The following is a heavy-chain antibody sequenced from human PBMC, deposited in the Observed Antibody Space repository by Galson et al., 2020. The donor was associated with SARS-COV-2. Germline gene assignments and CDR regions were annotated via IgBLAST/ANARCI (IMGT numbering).Heavy chain of an antibody. CDR3: AKSGWIQLWLRACYFDY. V-gene: IGHV3-23*01. D-gene: IGHD5-18*01. CDR1: GFTFSSYA. J-gene: IGHJ4*02. Sequence: GGSLRLSCAASGFTFSSYAMSWVRQAPGKGLEWVSPISGSGGSTYYADSVKGRFTISRDNSKNTLYLQMNSLRAEDTAVYYCAKSGWIQLWLRACYFDYWGQGTLVTVSS. CDR2: ISGSGGST.